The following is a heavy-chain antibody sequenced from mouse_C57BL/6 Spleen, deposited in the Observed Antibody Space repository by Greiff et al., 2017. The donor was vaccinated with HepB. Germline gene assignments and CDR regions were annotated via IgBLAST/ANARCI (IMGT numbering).Heavy chain of an antibody. J-gene: IGHJ2*01. CDR1: GYAFSSYW. V-gene: IGHV1-80*01. D-gene: IGHD1-2*01. Sequence: VQLVESGAELVKPGASVKISCKASGYAFSSYWMNWVKQRPGKGLEWIGQIYPGDGDTNYNGKFKGKATLTADKSSSTAYMQLSSLTSEDSAVYFCARLGTTAFDYWGQGTTLTVSS. CDR2: IYPGDGDT. CDR3: ARLGTTAFDY.